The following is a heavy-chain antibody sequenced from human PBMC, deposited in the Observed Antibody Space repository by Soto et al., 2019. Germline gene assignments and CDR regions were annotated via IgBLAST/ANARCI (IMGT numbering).Heavy chain of an antibody. Sequence: GVSLRLSCAASGFTFSSSAMHWVRQAPGKGLEWVAGISYDESNEYYADSVKGRFNISRDNSRHTLYLQMNSLRLGDTAVYYCARSLVVVPADYWGQGT. CDR1: GFTFSSSA. D-gene: IGHD2-2*01. V-gene: IGHV3-30*04. CDR2: ISYDESNE. CDR3: ARSLVVVPADY. J-gene: IGHJ4*02.